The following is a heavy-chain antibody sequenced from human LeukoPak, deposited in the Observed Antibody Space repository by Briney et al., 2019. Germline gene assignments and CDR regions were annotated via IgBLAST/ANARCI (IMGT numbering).Heavy chain of an antibody. Sequence: ESGPTLVNPTQPLTLTCTFSGFSLSTSGMCVSWIRQPPVKALEWIARIDWDDDKNYSTSLKTRITISKDTSKNQVVLTMTNMDPVDTATYYCARTRVVPNKEYSFDYWGQGTLVTVSS. V-gene: IGHV2-70*10. CDR1: GFSLSTSGMC. J-gene: IGHJ4*02. CDR2: IDWDDDK. CDR3: ARTRVVPNKEYSFDY. D-gene: IGHD2-15*01.